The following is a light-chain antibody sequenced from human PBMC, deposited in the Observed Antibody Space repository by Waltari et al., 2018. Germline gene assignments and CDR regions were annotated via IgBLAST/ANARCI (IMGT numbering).Light chain of an antibody. J-gene: IGKJ2*01. Sequence: EIVLTQSPATLPLSPGETATLSCRASQSVGTYLAWYQQKPGQAPRLLIYDASNRATGIPARFRGSGSGTDFTLTISSLEAEDFAVYYCQQRSSWTPHTFGQGARLEIK. V-gene: IGKV3-11*01. CDR3: QQRSSWTPHT. CDR2: DAS. CDR1: QSVGTY.